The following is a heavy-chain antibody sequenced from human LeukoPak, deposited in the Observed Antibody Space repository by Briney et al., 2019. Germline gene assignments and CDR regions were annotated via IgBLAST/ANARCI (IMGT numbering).Heavy chain of an antibody. CDR2: TRSKAYGGTT. CDR1: GLTLSNVW. J-gene: IGHJ4*02. D-gene: IGHD3/OR15-3a*01. Sequence: GGSLRLSCAVSGLTLSNVWMNWIRQAPGKGLEWVGFTRSKAYGGTTEYAASVKGRFTISRDDSKSIAYLQMNSLKTEDTAVYYCTNDWAGSEIWGQGTLVTVSS. V-gene: IGHV3-49*03. CDR3: TNDWAGSEI.